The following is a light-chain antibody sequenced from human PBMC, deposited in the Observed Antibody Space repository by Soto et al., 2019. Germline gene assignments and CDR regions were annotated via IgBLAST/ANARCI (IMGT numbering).Light chain of an antibody. Sequence: QSVLTQPASVSGSPGQSITISCTGTKTDIGNYNLVSWYQRHPDKAPKLIIYEDTKRPSGISNRFSASKSGTTASLTTSGLQAEDEADYHCSSFAGSGTLVVFGGGTKLTVL. V-gene: IGLV2-23*01. CDR1: KTDIGNYNL. CDR2: EDT. CDR3: SSFAGSGTLVV. J-gene: IGLJ2*01.